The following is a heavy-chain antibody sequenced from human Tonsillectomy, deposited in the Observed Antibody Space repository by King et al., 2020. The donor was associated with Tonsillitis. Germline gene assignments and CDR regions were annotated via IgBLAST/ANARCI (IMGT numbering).Heavy chain of an antibody. J-gene: IGHJ4*02. CDR1: GGTFSSYA. CDR3: AREWEVMSNFDY. Sequence: VQLVQSGAEVKKPGSSVKVSCKASGGTFSSYAISWVRQAPGQGLEWMGRIIPILGIANYAQKFQGRVTITADKSTSTAYMELSSLRAEDTAVYYCAREWEVMSNFDYWGQGTLVTVSS. CDR2: IIPILGIA. D-gene: IGHD1-26*01. V-gene: IGHV1-69*04.